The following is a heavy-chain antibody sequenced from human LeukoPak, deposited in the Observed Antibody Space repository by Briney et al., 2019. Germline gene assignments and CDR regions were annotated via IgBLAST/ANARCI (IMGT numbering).Heavy chain of an antibody. CDR2: IKQDGSEE. J-gene: IGHJ4*02. Sequence: GGSLRLSCAASGFTFSSYWMSWVRQAPGKGLEWVASIKQDGSEENFVDSVKGRFTISRDNAKKSLYLQMNSLRAEATAVYYCARGSSAGASLRHDYWGQGTLVTVSS. CDR1: GFTFSSYW. V-gene: IGHV3-7*01. CDR3: ARGSSAGASLRHDY. D-gene: IGHD1-26*01.